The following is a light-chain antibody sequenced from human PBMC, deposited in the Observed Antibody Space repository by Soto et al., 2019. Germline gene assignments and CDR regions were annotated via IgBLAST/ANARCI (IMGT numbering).Light chain of an antibody. CDR2: SKS. CDR1: TGAVTSGYY. J-gene: IGLJ3*02. CDR3: LLYSGGAQV. Sequence: QAVVTQEPSLTVSPGGTVTLTCASSTGAVTSGYYPNWYQQKPGQAPRALIYSKSNKHSWTPARFSGSLLGGKAALTLSGVQPEDEAEYYCLLYSGGAQVFGGGTKLTVL. V-gene: IGLV7-43*01.